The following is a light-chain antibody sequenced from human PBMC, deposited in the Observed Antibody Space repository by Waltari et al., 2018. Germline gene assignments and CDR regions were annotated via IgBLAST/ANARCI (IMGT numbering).Light chain of an antibody. Sequence: DVELTRSRSFLSASVRDGVTVTCRASQDISSYLAWYQQKPGKAPKLLIYAASTLQSGVPSRFSGSGSGTEFTLTISSLQPEDFATYYCQQPNVYPLTFGPGTEVDVK. CDR1: QDISSY. V-gene: IGKV1-9*01. CDR2: AAS. CDR3: QQPNVYPLT. J-gene: IGKJ3*01.